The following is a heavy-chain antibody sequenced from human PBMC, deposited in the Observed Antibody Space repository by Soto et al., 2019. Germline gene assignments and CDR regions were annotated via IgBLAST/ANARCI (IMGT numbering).Heavy chain of an antibody. J-gene: IGHJ2*01. CDR2: IYSGGST. V-gene: IGHV3-53*04. CDR1: GFTVSSNY. D-gene: IGHD6-13*01. CDR3: ARGYSSSWRHFDL. Sequence: EVQLVESGGGLVQPGGSLRLSCAASGFTVSSNYMSWVRQAPGKGLEWVSVIYSGGSTYYADSVKGRFTISRHNSKNTLYLQMNSLRAEDTAVYYCARGYSSSWRHFDLWGCGTLVTVSS.